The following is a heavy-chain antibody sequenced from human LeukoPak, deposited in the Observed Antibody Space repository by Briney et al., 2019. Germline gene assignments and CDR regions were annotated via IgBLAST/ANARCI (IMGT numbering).Heavy chain of an antibody. CDR2: ISYDGSNK. CDR1: GFTFSNYA. V-gene: IGHV3-30*04. D-gene: IGHD4-23*01. CDR3: ARDLDGGCHDY. J-gene: IGHJ4*02. Sequence: GGSLRLSCAASGFTFSNYAIHWVRLAPGKGLEWVAVISYDGSNKYYADSVKGRFTISRDNSKNTLYLLMNSLRAEDTAVYYCARDLDGGCHDYWGQGTLVTVSS.